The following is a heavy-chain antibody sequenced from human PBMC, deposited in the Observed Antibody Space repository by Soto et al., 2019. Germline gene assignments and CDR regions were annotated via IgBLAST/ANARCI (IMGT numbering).Heavy chain of an antibody. CDR3: ARGSWDDVSGHYYMDV. CDR2: TYYKSKWYY. V-gene: IGHV6-1*01. J-gene: IGHJ6*03. D-gene: IGHD1-1*01. CDR1: GYSVSSNSAG. Sequence: SQTLSLTCAISGYSVSSNSAGWNWIRQTPSRGLEWLGRTYYKSKWYYTYAASVKSRITVSPDTSKNQFSLQLTSVTPEDTAVYYCARGSWDDVSGHYYMDVWDKGTTVTVSS.